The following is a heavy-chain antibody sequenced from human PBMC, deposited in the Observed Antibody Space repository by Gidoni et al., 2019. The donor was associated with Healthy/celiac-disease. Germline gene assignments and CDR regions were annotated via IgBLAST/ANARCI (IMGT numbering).Heavy chain of an antibody. J-gene: IGHJ4*02. Sequence: EVQLVESGGGLVQPGGSRRLSWAASGFTFSSYWMSWVRQAPGKGLEWVANIKQDGSEQYYVDSVKGRFTISRDNAKNSLYLQMNSLRAEDTAVYYCAIMTTVWAPFDYWGQGTLVTVSS. CDR2: IKQDGSEQ. CDR3: AIMTTVWAPFDY. CDR1: GFTFSSYW. D-gene: IGHD4-17*01. V-gene: IGHV3-7*01.